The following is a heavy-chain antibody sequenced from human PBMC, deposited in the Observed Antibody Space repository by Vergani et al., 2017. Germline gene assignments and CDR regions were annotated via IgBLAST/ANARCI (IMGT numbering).Heavy chain of an antibody. D-gene: IGHD2/OR15-2a*01. J-gene: IGHJ6*03. CDR3: AGFGFQSASDNYYYYYMDV. V-gene: IGHV3-48*04. Sequence: EVQLVESGGGLVQPGGSLRLSCAASGFTFSSYSMNWVRQAPGKGLEWVSYISSSSSTIYYADSVKGRFTISRDNAKNSLYLKMNSLRAEDTAVYYCAGFGFQSASDNYYYYYMDVWGKGTTVTVSS. CDR2: ISSSSSTI. CDR1: GFTFSSYS.